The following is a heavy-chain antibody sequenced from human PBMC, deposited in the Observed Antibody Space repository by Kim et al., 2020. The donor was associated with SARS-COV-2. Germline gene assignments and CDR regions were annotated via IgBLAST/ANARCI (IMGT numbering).Heavy chain of an antibody. CDR1: EFALSNAW. D-gene: IGHD3-16*01. V-gene: IGHV3-15*01. CDR3: TTGGGKY. Sequence: GGSLRLSCAASEFALSNAWTNWLRQAPGKGLEWVGRIKRKSEGGTIDYAAAVKGRFTISRDDSKNMVYMEMNSLKIEDTAMYYCTTGGGKYWGQGTLVTVSS. J-gene: IGHJ4*02. CDR2: IKRKSEGGTI.